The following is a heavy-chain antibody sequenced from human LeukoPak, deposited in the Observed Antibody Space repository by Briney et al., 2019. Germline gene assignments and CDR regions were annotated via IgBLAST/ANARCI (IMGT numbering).Heavy chain of an antibody. Sequence: GGSLRLSCAASGFTFSSYGMHWVRQAPGKGLEWVAFIRYDGSNKYYADYVKGRFTISRDNSKNTLCLQMNSLRAEDTAVYYCAKDAAPGIGKLDYWGQGTLVTVSS. D-gene: IGHD3-10*01. V-gene: IGHV3-30*02. CDR3: AKDAAPGIGKLDY. J-gene: IGHJ4*02. CDR2: IRYDGSNK. CDR1: GFTFSSYG.